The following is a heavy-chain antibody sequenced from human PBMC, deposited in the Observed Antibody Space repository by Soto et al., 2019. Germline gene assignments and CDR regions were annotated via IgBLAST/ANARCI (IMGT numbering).Heavy chain of an antibody. CDR2: MNPNSGNT. Sequence: ASVKVSCKASGYTFTSYDINWVRQATGQGLEWMGWMNPNSGNTGYAQKFQGRVTMTRNTSISTAYMELSSVTAADTAVYYCARCDSGSSTPPDYYYYGMDVWGQGTTVTVSS. V-gene: IGHV1-8*01. CDR1: GYTFTSYD. J-gene: IGHJ6*02. D-gene: IGHD1-26*01. CDR3: ARCDSGSSTPPDYYYYGMDV.